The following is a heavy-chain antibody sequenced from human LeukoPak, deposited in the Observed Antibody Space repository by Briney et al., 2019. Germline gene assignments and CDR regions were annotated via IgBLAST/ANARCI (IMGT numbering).Heavy chain of an antibody. D-gene: IGHD2-21*01. V-gene: IGHV3-7*01. CDR3: ARLIGSGCFDC. CDR2: IKQDGSEK. Sequence: GGSLRLSCAASGFTFSSHWMSWVRQAPGKGLEWVANIKQDGSEKYYVDSVKGRFTVSRDNAKNSLYLQMNSLRVGDTAVYYCARLIGSGCFDCWGQGTQVTVS. J-gene: IGHJ4*03. CDR1: GFTFSSHW.